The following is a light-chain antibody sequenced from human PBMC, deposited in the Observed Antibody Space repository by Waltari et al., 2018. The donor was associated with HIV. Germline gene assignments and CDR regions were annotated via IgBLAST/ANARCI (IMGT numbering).Light chain of an antibody. CDR1: RSITGD. Sequence: DIQMTQFPSSLSSSIGDRVTITFRASRSITGDWNWYQPRPGTAPKLLVYSATRLHSGVPSRFSGSGSETEFTLTIDSLQAEDVATYYCQQSYSTLFTFGPGTKVEIQ. CDR2: SAT. J-gene: IGKJ3*01. V-gene: IGKV1-39*01. CDR3: QQSYSTLFT.